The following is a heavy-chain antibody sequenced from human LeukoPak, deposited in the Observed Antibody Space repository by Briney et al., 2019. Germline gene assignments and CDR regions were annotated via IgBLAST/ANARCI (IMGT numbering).Heavy chain of an antibody. CDR3: ARPWHDSSIVGFDP. V-gene: IGHV4-59*11. J-gene: IGHJ5*02. CDR1: GGSISRHY. CDR2: VHHSGST. D-gene: IGHD4-11*01. Sequence: KASETLSLTCSVSGGSISRHYWTWIRQPPGKGLEWIGFVHHSGSTNYNPSLKSRVTISVDTSKNQFSLKLSSVTAADTAVYYCARPWHDSSIVGFDPWGQGTLVTVSS.